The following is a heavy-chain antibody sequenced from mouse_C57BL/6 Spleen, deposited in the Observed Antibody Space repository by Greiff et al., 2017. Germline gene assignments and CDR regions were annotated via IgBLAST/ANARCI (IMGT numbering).Heavy chain of an antibody. V-gene: IGHV5-17*01. D-gene: IGHD2-4*01. J-gene: IGHJ2*01. CDR3: ARKNDDYGDYFDY. CDR1: GFTFSDYG. Sequence: EVQVVESGGGLVKPGGSLKLSCAASGFTFSDYGMHWVRQAPEKGLEWVAYISSGSSTNYYADTVKGRFTISRDNAKNTLFLQMTSLRSEDTAMYYCARKNDDYGDYFDYWGQGTTLTVSS. CDR2: ISSGSSTN.